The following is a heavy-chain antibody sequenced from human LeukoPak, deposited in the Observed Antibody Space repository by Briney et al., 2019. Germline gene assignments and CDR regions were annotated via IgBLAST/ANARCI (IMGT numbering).Heavy chain of an antibody. Sequence: AASVKVSCKASGYTFTSYDINWVRQATGQGLEWMGWMNPNSGNTGYAQKFQGRVTMTRNTSISTAYMELSSLRSEDTAVYYCARGSLIMYYDSSGYYDYWGQGTLVTVSS. V-gene: IGHV1-8*01. D-gene: IGHD3-22*01. J-gene: IGHJ4*02. CDR2: MNPNSGNT. CDR1: GYTFTSYD. CDR3: ARGSLIMYYDSSGYYDY.